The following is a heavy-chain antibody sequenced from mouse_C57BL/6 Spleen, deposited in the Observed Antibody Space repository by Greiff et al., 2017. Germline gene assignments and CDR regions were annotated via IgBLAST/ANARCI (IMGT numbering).Heavy chain of an antibody. CDR2: IDPSDSYT. D-gene: IGHD1-1*01. CDR3: ARAQFITTVEGFAY. J-gene: IGHJ3*01. CDR1: GYTFTSYW. V-gene: IGHV1-69*01. Sequence: VQLQQPGAELVMPGASVKLSCKASGYTFTSYWMHWVKQRPGQGLEWIGEIDPSDSYTNYNQKFKGKSTLTVDKSSSTAYMQLSSLTSEDSAVYYCARAQFITTVEGFAYWGQGTLVTVSA.